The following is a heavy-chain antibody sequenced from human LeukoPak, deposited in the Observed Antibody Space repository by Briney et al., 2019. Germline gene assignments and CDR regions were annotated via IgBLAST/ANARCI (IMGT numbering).Heavy chain of an antibody. V-gene: IGHV3-21*01. D-gene: IGHD3-22*01. Sequence: VKPGGSLRLSCAASGFTFSSYSMNWVRQAPGKGLEWVSSISSSSSYLYYADSVKRRVTISRDNAKNSLYMQMDSLRAEDTAVYYCASESGYYYDSSGTSAWGQGTLVTVSS. CDR2: ISSSSSYL. CDR1: GFTFSSYS. J-gene: IGHJ5*02. CDR3: ASESGYYYDSSGTSA.